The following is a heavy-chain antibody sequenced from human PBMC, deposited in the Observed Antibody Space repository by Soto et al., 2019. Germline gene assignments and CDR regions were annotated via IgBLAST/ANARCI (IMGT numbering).Heavy chain of an antibody. Sequence: QVQLEQSGAEVKKPGSSVKVSCKTSGGTFSNSAISWVRQAPGQGLEWMGGIMPIFRTPDYAQKFQDRVTITADESTSTVYMELRGLRSDDTSVYYCARDKDRLLLCGNYSYILDVWGHGTTVTVSS. V-gene: IGHV1-69*12. CDR2: IMPIFRTP. J-gene: IGHJ6*02. CDR1: GGTFSNSA. D-gene: IGHD3-16*01. CDR3: ARDKDRLLLCGNYSYILDV.